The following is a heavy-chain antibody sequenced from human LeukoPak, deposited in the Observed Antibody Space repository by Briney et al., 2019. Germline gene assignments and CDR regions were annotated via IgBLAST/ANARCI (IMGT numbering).Heavy chain of an antibody. J-gene: IGHJ4*02. CDR1: GDSMSSSRFS. V-gene: IGHV4-30-2*01. CDR3: ARAKGRSGWYGASDY. Sequence: SQTLSLTCDVSGDSMSSSRFSWSWIRQTPGKGLEWIGYSYHGGSTHYNPSLKSRVTISVDRSKKQFSLNLNSVTAADTAVYYCARAKGRSGWYGASDYWGQGTLVTVSS. D-gene: IGHD6-19*01. CDR2: SYHGGST.